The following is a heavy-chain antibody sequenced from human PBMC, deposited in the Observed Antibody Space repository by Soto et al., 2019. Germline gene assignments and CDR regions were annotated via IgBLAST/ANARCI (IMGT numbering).Heavy chain of an antibody. V-gene: IGHV1-3*01. J-gene: IGHJ5*02. CDR3: AREGSHYYGSGSYFVPFHWFDP. Sequence: ASVKVSCKASGYTFTSYAMHWVRQAPGQRLEWMGWINAGNGNTKYSQKFQGRVTITRDTSASTAYMELSSLRSEDTAVYYCAREGSHYYGSGSYFVPFHWFDPWGQGTLVTVSS. CDR2: INAGNGNT. CDR1: GYTFTSYA. D-gene: IGHD3-10*01.